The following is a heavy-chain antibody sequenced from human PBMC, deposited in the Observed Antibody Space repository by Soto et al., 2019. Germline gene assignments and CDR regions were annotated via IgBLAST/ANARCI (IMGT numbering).Heavy chain of an antibody. D-gene: IGHD6-19*01. CDR2: IYYSGST. CDR3: ARQDSSGWYYFDY. Sequence: ASETLSLTCTVSGGSISSSSYYWGWIRQPPGKGLEWIGSIYYSGSTYYNPSLKSRVTISVDTSKNQFSLKLSSVTAADTAVYYCARQDSSGWYYFDYWGQGTLVTVSS. V-gene: IGHV4-39*01. CDR1: GGSISSSSYY. J-gene: IGHJ4*02.